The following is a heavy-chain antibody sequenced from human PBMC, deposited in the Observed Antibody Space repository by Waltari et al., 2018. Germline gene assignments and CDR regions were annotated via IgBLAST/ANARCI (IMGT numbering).Heavy chain of an antibody. D-gene: IGHD5-18*01. CDR2: ISKSGRTT. J-gene: IGHJ4*02. V-gene: IGHV3-48*03. CDR1: GFTFSSYE. CDR3: ARGRGYSFFDF. Sequence: EVQLVESGGGLVQPGGSLRLSCAVSGFTFSSYEMNWVRQAPGKVLEWVSYISKSGRTTYYADSVKGRFSISRDNAKNSLFLQMNSLRAEDTAVYYCARGRGYSFFDFWGQGSLVTVSS.